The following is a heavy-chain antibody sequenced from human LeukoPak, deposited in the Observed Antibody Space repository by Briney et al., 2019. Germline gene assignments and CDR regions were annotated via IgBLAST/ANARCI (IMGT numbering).Heavy chain of an antibody. Sequence: GGSLRLSCAASGFTFSSYWMHWVRQAPGKGLVWVSRINSDGSSTSYADSVKGRFTISRDNAKNTLSLQMNSLRAEDTAVYYCAKASSGWSPFDYWGQGTLVTVSS. CDR1: GFTFSSYW. D-gene: IGHD6-19*01. CDR2: INSDGSST. V-gene: IGHV3-74*01. CDR3: AKASSGWSPFDY. J-gene: IGHJ4*02.